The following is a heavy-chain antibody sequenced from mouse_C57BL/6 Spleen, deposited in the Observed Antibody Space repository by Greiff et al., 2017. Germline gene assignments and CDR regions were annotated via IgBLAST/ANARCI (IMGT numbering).Heavy chain of an antibody. CDR1: GFNIKDYY. J-gene: IGHJ4*01. D-gene: IGHD1-1*01. V-gene: IGHV14-2*01. Sequence: EVKLQESGAELVKPGASVKLSCTASGFNIKDYYMHWVKQRTEQGLEWIGRIDPEDGETKYAPKFQGKATITADTSSNTAYLQLSSLTSEDTAVYYCARCSTTVVATGAMDYWGQGTSVTVSS. CDR2: IDPEDGET. CDR3: ARCSTTVVATGAMDY.